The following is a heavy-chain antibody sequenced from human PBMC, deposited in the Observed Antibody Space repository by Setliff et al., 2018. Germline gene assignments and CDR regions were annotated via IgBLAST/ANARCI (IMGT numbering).Heavy chain of an antibody. CDR1: GYTLTELS. D-gene: IGHD5-18*01. V-gene: IGHV1-24*01. Sequence: ASVKVSCKVSGYTLTELSLHWVRQAPGKGLEWMGGFDPEDGETIYAQKFQGRVTMTEDTSTDTAYMELSSLRSEDTAVYYCATSVSWIQLVLYPQGHPEPFDYWGQGTLVTVSS. CDR2: FDPEDGET. J-gene: IGHJ4*02. CDR3: ATSVSWIQLVLYPQGHPEPFDY.